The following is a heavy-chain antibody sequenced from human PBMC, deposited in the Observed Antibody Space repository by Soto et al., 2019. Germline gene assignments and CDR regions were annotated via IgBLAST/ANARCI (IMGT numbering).Heavy chain of an antibody. CDR2: IDPGDSYS. Sequence: EVQLVQSGAEVKKPGESLRISCKASGYTFTKYWITWVRQMPGKGLEWMARIDPGDSYSDYSPSFRGIVTMSVAKSSSTVHLQWTSLKASDTAIYYCARHEGPSVAGTFVYWGQGTLVTVSS. D-gene: IGHD6-19*01. J-gene: IGHJ4*02. CDR1: GYTFTKYW. V-gene: IGHV5-10-1*03. CDR3: ARHEGPSVAGTFVY.